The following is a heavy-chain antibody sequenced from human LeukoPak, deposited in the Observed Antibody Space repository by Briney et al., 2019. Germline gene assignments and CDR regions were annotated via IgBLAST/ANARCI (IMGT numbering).Heavy chain of an antibody. CDR2: IIPIFGTA. Sequence: GASVKVSCKAPGGTFISYAISWVRQAPGQGLEWMGGIIPIFGTANYAQKFQGRVTVTADESTSTAYMELSSLRSEDTAVYYCARDRVWFDPWGQGTLVTVSS. D-gene: IGHD3-10*01. V-gene: IGHV1-69*13. J-gene: IGHJ5*02. CDR3: ARDRVWFDP. CDR1: GGTFISYA.